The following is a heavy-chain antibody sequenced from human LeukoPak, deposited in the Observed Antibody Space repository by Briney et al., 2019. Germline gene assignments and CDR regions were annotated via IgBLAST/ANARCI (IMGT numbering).Heavy chain of an antibody. CDR1: GFTFSSYA. D-gene: IGHD3-22*01. Sequence: GGSLRLSCAASGFTFSSYAMSWVRQAPGKGLEWVSAISGSGGSTYYADSVKGRFTISRDNSKNTLYLQMNSLRAEDTAVYYCAKDLSYYDSSGYSPYYFDYWGQGTLVTVSS. CDR3: AKDLSYYDSSGYSPYYFDY. J-gene: IGHJ4*02. CDR2: ISGSGGST. V-gene: IGHV3-23*01.